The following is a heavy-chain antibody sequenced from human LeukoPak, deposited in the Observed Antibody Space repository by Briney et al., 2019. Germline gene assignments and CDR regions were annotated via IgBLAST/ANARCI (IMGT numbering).Heavy chain of an antibody. V-gene: IGHV4-39*01. CDR2: IYYSGGT. D-gene: IGHD3-22*01. J-gene: IGHJ4*02. CDR1: GGSISSSSYY. CDR3: ARLPNYYDSSGYYYYFDY. Sequence: SETLSLTCTVSGGSISSSSYYWGWIRQPPGKGLEWIASIYYSGGTYYNPSLKSRVTISVDTYKNQFSLKLSSVTAADTAVYYCARLPNYYDSSGYYYYFDYWGQGTLVTVSS.